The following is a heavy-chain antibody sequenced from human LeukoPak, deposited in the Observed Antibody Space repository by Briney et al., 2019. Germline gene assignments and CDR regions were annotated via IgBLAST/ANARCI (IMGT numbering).Heavy chain of an antibody. V-gene: IGHV3-48*03. CDR3: ARGYDSSGYYFD. J-gene: IGHJ4*02. Sequence: GGSPRLSCAASGFTFSSYEMNWVRQAPGKGVEWVSYISSSGSTIYYADSVKGRFTISRDNAKNSLYLQMNSLRAEDTAVYYCARGYDSSGYYFDWGQGTLVTVSS. CDR1: GFTFSSYE. D-gene: IGHD3-22*01. CDR2: ISSSGSTI.